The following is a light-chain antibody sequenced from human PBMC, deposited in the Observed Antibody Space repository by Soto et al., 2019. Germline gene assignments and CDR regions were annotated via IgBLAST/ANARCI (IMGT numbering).Light chain of an antibody. V-gene: IGKV3-15*01. CDR1: QSVNIN. CDR3: QQYNNWPPIT. CDR2: GAS. J-gene: IGKJ5*01. Sequence: EIVLTQSPATLSVSPGERATLSCRASQSVNINLAWYQQKPGQAPRLLIYGASTRATGIPARFSGSGSRTEFPLTISSLQSEDFAVYYCQQYNNWPPITFGQGTRLEIK.